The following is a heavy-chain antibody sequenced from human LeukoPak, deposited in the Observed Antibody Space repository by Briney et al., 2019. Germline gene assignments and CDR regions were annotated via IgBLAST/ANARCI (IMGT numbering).Heavy chain of an antibody. D-gene: IGHD4-17*01. J-gene: IGHJ4*02. CDR2: VNHSGYT. CDR1: GVSFSTYY. CDR3: ARQLYGSDY. V-gene: IGHV4-34*01. Sequence: PSETLSLTCDVSGVSFSTYYWSWIRQSPEKGLEWIGEVNHSGYTNYNPSLKGRVTISVDTSKNQFSLKLSSVSAADTAVYYCARQLYGSDYWGQGTLVTVSS.